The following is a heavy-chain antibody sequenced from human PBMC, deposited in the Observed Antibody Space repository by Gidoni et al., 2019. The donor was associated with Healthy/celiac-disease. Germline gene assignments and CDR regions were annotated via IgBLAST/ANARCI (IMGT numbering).Heavy chain of an antibody. J-gene: IGHJ4*02. D-gene: IGHD3-16*02. Sequence: QVQLQQWGAGLLKPSETLSLTCAVYGGSFSGYSWSWIRQPPGKGLEWLGEINHSGSTNYNPSLKSRVTISVDTSKNQFSLKLSSVTAADTAVYYCARGRSSLDYVWGSYRYTYFDCWGQGTLVTVSS. V-gene: IGHV4-34*01. CDR2: INHSGST. CDR1: GGSFSGYS. CDR3: ARGRSSLDYVWGSYRYTYFDC.